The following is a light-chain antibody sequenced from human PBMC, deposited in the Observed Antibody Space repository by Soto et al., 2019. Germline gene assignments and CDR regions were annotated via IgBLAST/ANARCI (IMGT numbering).Light chain of an antibody. CDR3: SSFTGSSYV. CDR1: SSDVGNNNY. V-gene: IGLV2-14*03. J-gene: IGLJ1*01. CDR2: DVT. Sequence: QSALTQPASVSGSPGQSITISCTGTSSDVGNNNYVSWYQHSPGRAPKVMICDVTNRPSGVSNRFSGSKSGNTASPTISGLQAEDEADYYCSSFTGSSYVFGTGTKVTVL.